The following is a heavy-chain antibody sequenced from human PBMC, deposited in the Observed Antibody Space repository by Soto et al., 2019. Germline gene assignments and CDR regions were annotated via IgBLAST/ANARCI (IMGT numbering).Heavy chain of an antibody. CDR1: GGPFSSYG. CDR3: ARDLAY. J-gene: IGHJ4*02. V-gene: IGHV1-69*13. Sequence: SVKVDCKASGGPFSSYGISWVRQAPGQGLEWMGGIIPIFVTANYAQKFQGRVTITADESTSTAYMELSSLRYDDTAVYYCARDLAYWGQGTLVTVSS. CDR2: IIPIFVTA.